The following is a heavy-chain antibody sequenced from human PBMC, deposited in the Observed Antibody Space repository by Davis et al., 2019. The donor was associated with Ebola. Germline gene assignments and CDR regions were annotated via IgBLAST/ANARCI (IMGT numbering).Heavy chain of an antibody. CDR3: ASAWDDLDYYYYGMDV. J-gene: IGHJ6*02. D-gene: IGHD3/OR15-3a*01. V-gene: IGHV1-8*01. CDR2: MNPNSGNT. CDR1: GYTFTSYD. Sequence: ASVKVSCKASGYTFTSYDINWVRQATGQGLEWMGWMNPNSGNTGYAQKFQGRVTMTRNTSISTAYMELSSLRSEDTAVYYCASAWDDLDYYYYGMDVWGQGTTVTVSS.